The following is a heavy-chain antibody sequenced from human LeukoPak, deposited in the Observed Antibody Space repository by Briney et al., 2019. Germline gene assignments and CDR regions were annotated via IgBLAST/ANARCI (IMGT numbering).Heavy chain of an antibody. J-gene: IGHJ4*02. Sequence: ASVKVSCKASGYTFTSCGISWVRQAPGQGREWMGWISAYNGNTNYAQKLQGRVTMTTDTSTSTAYMERRSLRSDDTAVYYCARDSVAPSPMVRRVALFWGQGTLVTVSS. V-gene: IGHV1-18*01. CDR3: ARDSVAPSPMVRRVALF. D-gene: IGHD3-10*01. CDR1: GYTFTSCG. CDR2: ISAYNGNT.